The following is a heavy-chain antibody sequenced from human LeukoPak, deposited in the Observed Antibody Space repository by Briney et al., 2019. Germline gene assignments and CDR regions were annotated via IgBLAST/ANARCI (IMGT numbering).Heavy chain of an antibody. CDR2: IKSKTDGGTI. Sequence: GGSLRLSCTVAGFTVSSTYMTWVRQAPGKGLEWVGRIKSKTDGGTIDYAAPVKGRLTISRDDSKNTLYLQLNSLKTEDTAVYYCTAERGYSYLYWGQGTLVTVSS. CDR3: TAERGYSYLY. J-gene: IGHJ4*02. D-gene: IGHD5-18*01. CDR1: GFTVSSTY. V-gene: IGHV3-15*01.